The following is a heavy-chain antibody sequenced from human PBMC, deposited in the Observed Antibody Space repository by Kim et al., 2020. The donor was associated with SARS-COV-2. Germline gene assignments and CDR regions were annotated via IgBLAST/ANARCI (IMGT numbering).Heavy chain of an antibody. J-gene: IGHJ3*02. Sequence: SETLSLTCAVYGGSFSGYYWSWSRQPPGRGLEWIGEVHHSRSTTYNPSLRSRVTISIDTSTNNFYLRLTAVTAADTAVYYFACGLDINYPDAFAIWGQGTLVTVSA. CDR3: ACGLDINYPDAFAI. D-gene: IGHD4-4*01. CDR1: GGSFSGYY. CDR2: VHHSRST. V-gene: IGHV4-34*01.